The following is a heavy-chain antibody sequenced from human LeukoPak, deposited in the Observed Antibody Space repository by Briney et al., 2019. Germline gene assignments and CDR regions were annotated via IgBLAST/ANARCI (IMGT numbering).Heavy chain of an antibody. J-gene: IGHJ4*02. V-gene: IGHV3-11*06. D-gene: IGHD6-13*01. CDR1: GFTFSDYY. CDR2: ISSSNRYT. CDR3: ARDFDPLGSWSIDY. Sequence: GGSLRLSCAASGFTFSDYYMSWIRQAPGKGLEWVSYISSSNRYTNYADSVKGRFTISRDNAKNSLYLQMNSLRDEDTAVYYCARDFDPLGSWSIDYWGQGTLVTVSS.